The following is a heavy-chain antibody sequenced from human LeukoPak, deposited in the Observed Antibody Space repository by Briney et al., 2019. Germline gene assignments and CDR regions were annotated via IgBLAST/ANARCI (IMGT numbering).Heavy chain of an antibody. Sequence: SETLSLTCSVSGGSISSYYWSWVRQPPGKGLEWIAYIYYSGSTNYNPSLKSRVTISVDTSKNQFSLKLSSVTAADTAIYYCARTLAAGRCDYWGQGTLVSVSS. D-gene: IGHD6-13*01. J-gene: IGHJ4*02. V-gene: IGHV4-59*08. CDR2: IYYSGST. CDR3: ARTLAAGRCDY. CDR1: GGSISSYY.